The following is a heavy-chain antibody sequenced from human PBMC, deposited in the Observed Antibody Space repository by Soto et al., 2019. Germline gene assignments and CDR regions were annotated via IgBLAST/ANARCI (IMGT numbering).Heavy chain of an antibody. CDR3: ARSPLEYSSSSNWFDP. D-gene: IGHD6-6*01. Sequence: PTAALSLTCTGCGGSMSSYCWSWIRQPPGKGLEWIGYIYYSGSTNYNPSLKSRVTISVDTSKNQFSLKLSSVTAADTAVYYCARSPLEYSSSSNWFDPWGQGTLVTVSS. CDR2: IYYSGST. J-gene: IGHJ5*02. CDR1: GGSMSSYC. V-gene: IGHV4-59*01.